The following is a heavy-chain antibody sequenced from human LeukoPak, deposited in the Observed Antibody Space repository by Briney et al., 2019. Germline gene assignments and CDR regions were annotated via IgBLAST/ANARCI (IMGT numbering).Heavy chain of an antibody. CDR2: ISGSGGST. V-gene: IGHV3-23*01. CDR1: GFTFSSYA. J-gene: IGHJ4*02. CDR3: AKEGTIVERHFDY. D-gene: IGHD1-1*01. Sequence: GGSLRLSCVASGFTFSSYAMSWVRQAPGKGLEWVSAISGSGGSTYYADSVKGRFTTSRDNSKNTLYLQMNSLRAEDTAVYYCAKEGTIVERHFDYWGQGTLVTVSS.